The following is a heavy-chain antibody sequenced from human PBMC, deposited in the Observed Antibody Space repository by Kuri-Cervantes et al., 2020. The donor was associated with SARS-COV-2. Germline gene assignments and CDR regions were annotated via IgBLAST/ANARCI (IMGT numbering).Heavy chain of an antibody. CDR2: ISPIAGDT. J-gene: IGHJ4*02. V-gene: IGHV1-46*01. CDR3: ARSSSGSYSDFEY. D-gene: IGHD1-26*01. CDR1: GGTFSSYA. Sequence: ASVKVSCKASGGTFSSYALSWVRQAPGQGLEWMAIISPIAGDTTYAQRFQDRVSMTMDKSTSTVYLELSSLISDDTAMYYCARSSSGSYSDFEYWGQGTLVTVSS.